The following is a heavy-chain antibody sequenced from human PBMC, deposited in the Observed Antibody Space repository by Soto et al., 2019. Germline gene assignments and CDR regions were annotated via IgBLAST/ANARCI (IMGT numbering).Heavy chain of an antibody. CDR3: ARGLGRTTFYYYGMDV. CDR2: INPNSGGT. J-gene: IGHJ6*02. Sequence: ASVKVSCKASGYTFTGYYMHWVRQAPEQGLGWMGWINPNSGGTNYAQKFQGRVTMTRDTSISTAYMELSRLRSDDTAVYYCARGLGRTTFYYYGMDVWGQGTTVTVSS. D-gene: IGHD1-7*01. CDR1: GYTFTGYY. V-gene: IGHV1-2*02.